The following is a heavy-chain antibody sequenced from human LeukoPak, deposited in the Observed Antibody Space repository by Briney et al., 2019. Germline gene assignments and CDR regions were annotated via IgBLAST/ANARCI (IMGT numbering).Heavy chain of an antibody. V-gene: IGHV3-7*01. CDR2: IKQDGSEK. J-gene: IGHJ4*02. CDR3: ARRPWVDY. CDR1: GFTLSSYW. D-gene: IGHD3-16*01. Sequence: GSLKLSCAASGFTLSSYWMSWVRQAPGKGLEWVANIKQDGSEKYYVDSVKGRFTISRDNAKNSLYLQMNSLRAEDTAVYYCARRPWVDYWGQGTLVTVSS.